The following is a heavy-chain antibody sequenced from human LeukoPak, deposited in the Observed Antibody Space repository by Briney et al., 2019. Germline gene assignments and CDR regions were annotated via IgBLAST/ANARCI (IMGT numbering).Heavy chain of an antibody. CDR2: INHSGST. CDR3: ARESYYDSSCYYGKRWFDP. Sequence: SETLSLTCAVYGGSFSGYYWSWIRQPPGKGLEWIGEINHSGSTNYNPSLKSRVTISVDTSKNQFSLKLSSVTAADTAVYYCARESYYDSSCYYGKRWFDPWGQGTLVTVSS. D-gene: IGHD3-22*01. J-gene: IGHJ5*02. V-gene: IGHV4-34*01. CDR1: GGSFSGYY.